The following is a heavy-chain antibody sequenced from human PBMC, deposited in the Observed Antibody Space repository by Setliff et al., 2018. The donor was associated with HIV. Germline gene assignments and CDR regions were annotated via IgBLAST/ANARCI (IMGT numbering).Heavy chain of an antibody. CDR1: GGSFSGYH. D-gene: IGHD3-9*01. J-gene: IGHJ4*02. CDR2: INHSGST. Sequence: LSLTCAVYGGSFSGYHWSWIRQPPGKGLEWIGEINHSGSTSYNPSLKIRVSISVDTSKNQFSLRLSSVTAADSAVYYCARLYYAISTAYVDGFDSWGQGTLVTVSS. CDR3: ARLYYAISTAYVDGFDS. V-gene: IGHV4-34*01.